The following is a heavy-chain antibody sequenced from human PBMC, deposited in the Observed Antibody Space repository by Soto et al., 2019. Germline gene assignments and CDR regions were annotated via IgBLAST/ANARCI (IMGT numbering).Heavy chain of an antibody. Sequence: GVSRILSCTASGFSFSSYTMNWVRQAPGKGLQWVASITNIVTHTDSAYSLKGRFTIPRDNEKISLYLQMNTRRAEETATYYCARAQGVAWFVSGGLEPLFTVSS. CDR1: GFSFSSYT. D-gene: IGHD2-15*01. V-gene: IGHV3-21*06. CDR2: ITNIVTHT. J-gene: IGHJ5*01. CDR3: ARAQGVAWFVS.